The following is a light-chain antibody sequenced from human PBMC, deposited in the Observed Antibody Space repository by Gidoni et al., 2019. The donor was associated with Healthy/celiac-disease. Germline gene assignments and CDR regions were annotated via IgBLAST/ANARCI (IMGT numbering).Light chain of an antibody. J-gene: IGLJ2*01. Sequence: YVLTQPPSVSVAPGQTARITCGGNNIGSKSGHWYQQKPGQAPVLLVYDDSDRPSGIPERFSGSTSANTATLTISRVESGDEADYYCHVWDSSSDHVVFGGGTKLTVL. V-gene: IGLV3-21*02. CDR2: DDS. CDR1: NIGSKS. CDR3: HVWDSSSDHVV.